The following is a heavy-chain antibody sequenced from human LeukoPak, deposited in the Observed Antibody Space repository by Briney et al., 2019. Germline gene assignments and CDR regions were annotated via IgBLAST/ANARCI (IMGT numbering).Heavy chain of an antibody. V-gene: IGHV4-39*01. CDR1: GGSISSSSYY. J-gene: IGHJ4*02. Sequence: SETLSLTCTVSGGSISSSSYYWGWNRQPPGKGLEWIGSIYYSGSTYYNPSLKSRVTISVDTSKNQFSLKLSSVTAADTAVYYCARLFNWGLDYWGQGTLVTVSS. CDR3: ARLFNWGLDY. CDR2: IYYSGST. D-gene: IGHD7-27*01.